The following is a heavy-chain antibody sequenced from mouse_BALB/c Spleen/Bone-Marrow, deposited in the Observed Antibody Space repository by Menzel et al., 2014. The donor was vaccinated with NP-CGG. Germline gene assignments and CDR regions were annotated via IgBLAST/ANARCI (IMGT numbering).Heavy chain of an antibody. Sequence: VQLQQSGAELVKPGASVKLSCTASGFNIKDTYMHWVKQRPEQGLEWIGRIDPANGNTKYDPKFQGKATITAVTSSNTAYLQLSSLTSEDTAVYYCARRAARATGFAYWGQGTLVTVSA. CDR1: GFNIKDTY. CDR2: IDPANGNT. J-gene: IGHJ3*01. V-gene: IGHV14-3*02. CDR3: ARRAARATGFAY. D-gene: IGHD3-1*01.